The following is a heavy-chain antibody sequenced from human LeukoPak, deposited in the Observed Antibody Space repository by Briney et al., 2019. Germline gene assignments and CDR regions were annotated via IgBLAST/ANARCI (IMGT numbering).Heavy chain of an antibody. CDR2: ISAYNGNT. J-gene: IGHJ5*02. CDR1: GYTFTSYG. Sequence: ASVKVSCKASGYTFTSYGISWVRQAPGQGLEWMGWISAYNGNTNYAQKLQGRVTMTTDTSTSTAYMELRSLRSDDTAVYYCARGNLVAGTTDWFDPWGQGTLVTVSS. V-gene: IGHV1-18*01. CDR3: ARGNLVAGTTDWFDP. D-gene: IGHD1-7*01.